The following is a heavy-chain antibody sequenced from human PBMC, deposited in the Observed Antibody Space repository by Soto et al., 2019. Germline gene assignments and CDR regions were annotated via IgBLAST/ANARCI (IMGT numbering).Heavy chain of an antibody. CDR2: LQTDGSHP. Sequence: EVQLVESGGGLVQPGGSLRLSCVASGFTFDYYWMHWVRQAPGEGLMWVSRLQTDGSHPAYADSVKGRFTISRDNAKNTRHLQSNKLSAEDTTVYYGARGGDPDYWGQGTLVTVSS. J-gene: IGHJ4*02. V-gene: IGHV3-74*01. D-gene: IGHD2-21*02. CDR1: GFTFDYYW. CDR3: ARGGDPDY.